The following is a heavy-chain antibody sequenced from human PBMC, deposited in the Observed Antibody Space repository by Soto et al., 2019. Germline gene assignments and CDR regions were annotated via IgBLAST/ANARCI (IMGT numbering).Heavy chain of an antibody. CDR2: IIPIFGTA. CDR1: GGTFSSYA. Sequence: QVQLVQSGAEVKKPGSSVKVSCKASGGTFSSYAISWVRQAPGQGLEWMGGIIPIFGTANYAQKFQGRVTITADESTSTAYMELSSLRSEDTAVYYCARAATYYYGSGTSSNAFDIWGQGTMVTGSS. J-gene: IGHJ3*02. D-gene: IGHD3-10*01. V-gene: IGHV1-69*01. CDR3: ARAATYYYGSGTSSNAFDI.